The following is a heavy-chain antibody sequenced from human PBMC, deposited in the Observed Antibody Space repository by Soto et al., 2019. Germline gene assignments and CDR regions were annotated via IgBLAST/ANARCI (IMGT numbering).Heavy chain of an antibody. CDR3: ARYRREAVAGYTLDN. J-gene: IGHJ4*02. V-gene: IGHV4-59*01. CDR2: VYNSGST. CDR1: GGSISSNY. D-gene: IGHD6-13*01. Sequence: SETLSLTCTVSGGSISSNYWTWIRQPPGKGLEWIGYVYNSGSTNYNPSLKSRVTISEDTSKSQFSLKVNSMTAADTAAYYCARYRREAVAGYTLDNWGQGILVTVSS.